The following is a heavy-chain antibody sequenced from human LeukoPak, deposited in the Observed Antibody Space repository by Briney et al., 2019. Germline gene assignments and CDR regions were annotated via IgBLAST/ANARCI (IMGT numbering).Heavy chain of an antibody. J-gene: IGHJ3*02. CDR3: ARVEPYYYGSGSYFNAFDI. CDR2: IYYSGST. V-gene: IGHV4-59*01. CDR1: GGSISSYY. Sequence: SETLSLTCTVSGGSISSYYWSWIRQPPGKGLEWIGYIYYSGSTNYNPSLKSRVTISVDTSKNQFSLKLSSVTAADTAVYYCARVEPYYYGSGSYFNAFDIWGQGTVVTVSS. D-gene: IGHD3-10*01.